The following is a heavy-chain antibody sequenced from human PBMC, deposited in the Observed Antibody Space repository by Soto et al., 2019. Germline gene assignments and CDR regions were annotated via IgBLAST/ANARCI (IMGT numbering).Heavy chain of an antibody. CDR3: ARRSSWYYGSGSYYRSPYYYYGMDV. CDR2: IIPIFGTA. J-gene: IGHJ6*02. Sequence: QVQLVQSGAEVKKPGSSVKVSCKASGGTFSSYAISWVRQAPGQGLEWMGGIIPIFGTANYAQKFQGRVTITADKSTSTAYMELSSLRSEDTAVYYCARRSSWYYGSGSYYRSPYYYYGMDVWGQGTTVTVSS. CDR1: GGTFSSYA. D-gene: IGHD3-10*01. V-gene: IGHV1-69*06.